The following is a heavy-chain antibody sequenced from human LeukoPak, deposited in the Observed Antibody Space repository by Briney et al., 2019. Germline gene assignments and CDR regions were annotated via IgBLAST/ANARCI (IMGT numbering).Heavy chain of an antibody. D-gene: IGHD4-17*01. CDR3: ARDLVTVTKGFDI. Sequence: SETLSLTCAVSDDSFSSHYWTWIRQPPGKGLEWIGYISYIGSTNYNPSLKSRVTTSIDTSRNQFSLRLSSVTAADTAVYYCARDLVTVTKGFDIWGQGTMVSVSS. J-gene: IGHJ3*02. CDR1: DDSFSSHY. CDR2: ISYIGST. V-gene: IGHV4-59*11.